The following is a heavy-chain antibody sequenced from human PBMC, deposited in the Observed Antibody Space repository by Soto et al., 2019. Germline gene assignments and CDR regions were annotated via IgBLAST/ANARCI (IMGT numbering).Heavy chain of an antibody. Sequence: QVQLVQSGAEVKKPGSSVKVSCKASGGTLSRYAINWVRQAPVQGLEWMGGIVPIFGTAHYAQKFQGRVTISADECTSAAYMQLSSLRSEDTAVYYCARAYAEYSSSSDSFRYWGQGTLVTVSS. CDR3: ARAYAEYSSSSDSFRY. D-gene: IGHD6-6*01. J-gene: IGHJ4*02. CDR1: GGTLSRYA. V-gene: IGHV1-69*01. CDR2: IVPIFGTA.